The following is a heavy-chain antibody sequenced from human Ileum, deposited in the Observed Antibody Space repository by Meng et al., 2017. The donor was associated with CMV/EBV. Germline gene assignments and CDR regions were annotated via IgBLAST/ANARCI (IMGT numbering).Heavy chain of an antibody. CDR3: VGSGQWTRFDY. CDR2: ISGSGGTT. CDR1: GFTFTSLA. D-gene: IGHD6-19*01. Sequence: GGSLRLSCAASGFTFTSLAMSWVRQAPGKGLEWVSAISGSGGTTYYADSVKGRFTISRDNSKNTLYLQMNSLGGEDTAIYYCVGSGQWTRFDYWGQGTLVTVSS. V-gene: IGHV3-23*01. J-gene: IGHJ4*02.